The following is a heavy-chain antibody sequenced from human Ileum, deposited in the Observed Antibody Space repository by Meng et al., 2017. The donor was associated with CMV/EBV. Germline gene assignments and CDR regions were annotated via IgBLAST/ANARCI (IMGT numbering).Heavy chain of an antibody. CDR3: ARASPQRRFLSY. CDR1: GYSISSSNW. D-gene: IGHD3-3*01. CDR2: INHGGSS. V-gene: IGHV4-28*03. J-gene: IGHJ4*02. Sequence: QVQLEGSGPGLVKPSDTLSLTCAVSGYSISSSNWWGWIRQPPGKGLAWIGEINHGGSSNYNPSLKSRVTISVDRSRNQVSLKLTSVTAADTAVYYCARASPQRRFLSYWGQGTLVTVSS.